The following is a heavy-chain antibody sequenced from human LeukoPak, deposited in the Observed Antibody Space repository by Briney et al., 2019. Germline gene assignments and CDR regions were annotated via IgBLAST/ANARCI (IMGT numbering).Heavy chain of an antibody. J-gene: IGHJ3*02. CDR1: GFTFSSYG. D-gene: IGHD6-13*01. CDR2: IRYDGSNK. Sequence: LSGGSLRLSCAASGFTFSSYGMHWVRQAPGKGLEWVAFIRYDGSNKYYADSVKGRFTISRDNSKNTLYLQMNSLRAEDTAVYYCAKDAKQQLVRPPLGIWGQGTMVTVSS. CDR3: AKDAKQQLVRPPLGI. V-gene: IGHV3-30*02.